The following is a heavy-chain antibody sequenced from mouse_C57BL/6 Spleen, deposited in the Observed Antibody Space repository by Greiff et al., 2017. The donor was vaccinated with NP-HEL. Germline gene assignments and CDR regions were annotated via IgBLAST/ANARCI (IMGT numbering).Heavy chain of an antibody. Sequence: QVQLQQQSDAELVKPGASVKISCKVSGYTFTDHTIHWMKQRPEQGLEWIGYIYPRDGSTKYNEKFKGKATLTADKSSSTAYMQLNSLTSEDSAVYFCAYDYEGNNFDVWGTGTTVTVSS. V-gene: IGHV1-78*01. CDR1: GYTFTDHT. D-gene: IGHD2-4*01. CDR2: IYPRDGST. CDR3: AYDYEGNNFDV. J-gene: IGHJ1*03.